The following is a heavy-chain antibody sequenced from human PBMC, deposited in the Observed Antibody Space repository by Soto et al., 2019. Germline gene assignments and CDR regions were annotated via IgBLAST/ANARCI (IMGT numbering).Heavy chain of an antibody. Sequence: QVQLQEPGPGLVKPSQTLSLTCTVSGGSISSGGYYSSWIRQHPGKGLEWIGYIYNSGSTYYNTSLQSRVTISADPSKNQFSLKLSSVTAADTAVYYCARDPAPWGQGNLVTVSS. CDR1: GGSISSGGYY. CDR3: ARDPAP. J-gene: IGHJ5*02. V-gene: IGHV4-31*03. CDR2: IYNSGST.